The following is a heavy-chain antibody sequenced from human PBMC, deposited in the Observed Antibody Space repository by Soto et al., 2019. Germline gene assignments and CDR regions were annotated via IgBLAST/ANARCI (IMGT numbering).Heavy chain of an antibody. D-gene: IGHD3-22*01. J-gene: IGHJ5*02. CDR1: GGTFISYA. CDR2: IIPIFGTA. CDR3: ARDRSDDSSGYYPNWFDP. V-gene: IGHV1-69*13. Sequence: SVKVSCKASGGTFISYAISLLLQAPLQVLEWMGGIIPIFGTANYAQKFQGRVTITADESTSTAYMELSSLRSEDTAVYYCARDRSDDSSGYYPNWFDPWGQGTLVTVSS.